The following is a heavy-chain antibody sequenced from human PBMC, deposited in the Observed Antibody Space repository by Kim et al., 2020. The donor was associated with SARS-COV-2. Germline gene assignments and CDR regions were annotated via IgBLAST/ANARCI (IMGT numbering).Heavy chain of an antibody. J-gene: IGHJ6*02. CDR1: GYTFTSYD. V-gene: IGHV1-8*01. Sequence: ASVKVSCKASGYTFTSYDINWVRQATVQGLEWMGWMNPNSGNTGYAQKFQGRVTMTRNTSISTAYMGLSSLRSEDTAVYYCARVSRITIFGVVTFNYGMDVWGQGTTVTVSS. CDR2: MNPNSGNT. D-gene: IGHD3-3*01. CDR3: ARVSRITIFGVVTFNYGMDV.